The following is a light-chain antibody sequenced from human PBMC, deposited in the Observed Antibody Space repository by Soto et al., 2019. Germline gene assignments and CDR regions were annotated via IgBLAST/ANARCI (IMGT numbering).Light chain of an antibody. CDR1: QSVSSN. Sequence: EIVMTQSPATLSVSPVERATLSCRASQSVSSNLAWYQQKPGQAPRLLIYGASTRATGIPARFSGTESGTDFTLTISSLLSEDFAVYYCQHYNNWPYTFGQGTKVEIK. V-gene: IGKV3-15*01. CDR3: QHYNNWPYT. J-gene: IGKJ2*01. CDR2: GAS.